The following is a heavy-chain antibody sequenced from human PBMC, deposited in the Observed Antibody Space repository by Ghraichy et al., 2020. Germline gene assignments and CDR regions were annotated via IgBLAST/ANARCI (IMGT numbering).Heavy chain of an antibody. Sequence: GGSLRLSCAASGFTFSSYAMHWVRQAPGKGLEWVAVISYDGSNKYYADSVKGRFTFSRDNSKNTLYLQMNSLRAEDTAVYYCARDGGPPDIVIVPAALHYWGQGTLVTVSS. V-gene: IGHV3-30*04. CDR3: ARDGGPPDIVIVPAALHY. CDR2: ISYDGSNK. CDR1: GFTFSSYA. D-gene: IGHD2-2*01. J-gene: IGHJ4*02.